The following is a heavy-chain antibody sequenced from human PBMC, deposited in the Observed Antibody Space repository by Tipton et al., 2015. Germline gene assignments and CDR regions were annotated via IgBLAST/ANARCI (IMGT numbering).Heavy chain of an antibody. V-gene: IGHV3-21*01. D-gene: IGHD3-9*01. CDR2: ISSGSTYI. Sequence: SLRLSCATSGFTFHSYGMHWLRQAPGKGLEWVASISSGSTYIYYADSVKGRFTTSRDNAKNSLFLQMNSLRAEDTAVYYCARDGYDVLTGHSVTFDYWGQGSLVTVSS. CDR1: GFTFHSYG. CDR3: ARDGYDVLTGHSVTFDY. J-gene: IGHJ4*02.